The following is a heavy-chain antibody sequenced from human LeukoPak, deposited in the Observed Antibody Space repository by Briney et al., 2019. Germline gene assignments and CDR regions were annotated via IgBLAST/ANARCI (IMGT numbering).Heavy chain of an antibody. D-gene: IGHD2-21*02. CDR2: INWNGGST. V-gene: IGHV3-20*04. J-gene: IGHJ4*02. CDR1: GFTFDDYG. CDR3: ARGLGNIVVVTAIQGYYFDY. Sequence: GGSLRLSCAASGFTFDDYGMSWVRQAPGKGLEWVSGINWNGGSTGYADSVKGRFTISRDNAKNSLYLQMNSLRAEDTAVYYCARGLGNIVVVTAIQGYYFDYWGQGTLVTVSS.